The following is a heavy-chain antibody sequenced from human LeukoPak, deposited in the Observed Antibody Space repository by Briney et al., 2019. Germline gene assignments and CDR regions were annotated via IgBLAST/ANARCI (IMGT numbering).Heavy chain of an antibody. Sequence: PGGSLRLSCAASGFTFSTCSMDWVRQAPGKGLEWVSSISCSSSYIYYADSVKGRFTISRVNAKNSLYLQMNSLRAEDTAVYYCASQEDYYDSSGLWEAFDIWGQGTMVTVSS. D-gene: IGHD3-22*01. V-gene: IGHV3-21*01. CDR2: ISCSSSYI. CDR3: ASQEDYYDSSGLWEAFDI. CDR1: GFTFSTCS. J-gene: IGHJ3*02.